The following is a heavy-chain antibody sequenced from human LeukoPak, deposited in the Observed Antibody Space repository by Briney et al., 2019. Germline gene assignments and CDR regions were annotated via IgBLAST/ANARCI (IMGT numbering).Heavy chain of an antibody. J-gene: IGHJ5*02. CDR3: ARVGCSSTSCYSQFDP. Sequence: GGSLRPSFSPAALTFSSYWTDWVRQAPGKGLGWVSRINTAGSSTSYADSVKGRFTISRDNAKNTLYLQMNSLRAEDTAVYYCARVGCSSTSCYSQFDPWGQGTLVTVSS. CDR1: ALTFSSYW. D-gene: IGHD2-2*01. CDR2: INTAGSST. V-gene: IGHV3-74*01.